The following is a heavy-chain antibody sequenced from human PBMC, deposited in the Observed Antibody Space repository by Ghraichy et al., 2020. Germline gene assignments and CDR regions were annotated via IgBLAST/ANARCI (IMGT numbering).Heavy chain of an antibody. D-gene: IGHD3-10*01. Sequence: SETLSLTCAVYGGSFSGYYWSWIRQPPGKGLEWIGEINHSGSTNYNPSLKSRVTISVDTSKNQFSLKLSSVTAADTAVYYCARSRVEVRGQYGMDVWGQGTTVTVSS. CDR3: ARSRVEVRGQYGMDV. CDR2: INHSGST. J-gene: IGHJ6*02. CDR1: GGSFSGYY. V-gene: IGHV4-34*01.